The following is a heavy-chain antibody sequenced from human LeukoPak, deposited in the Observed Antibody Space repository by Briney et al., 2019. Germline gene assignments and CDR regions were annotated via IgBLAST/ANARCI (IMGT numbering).Heavy chain of an antibody. J-gene: IGHJ4*02. Sequence: SQTLSLTCAISGDRVSIKSAAWNWIRQSPSRGLEWLGRTYYRSKWSNDYAVSVKSRITINPDTSKNQFSLQLNSVTPEDTALYFCASWRFDSWGQGTLVTVSS. CDR3: ASWRFDS. CDR2: TYYRSKWSN. CDR1: GDRVSIKSAA. V-gene: IGHV6-1*01.